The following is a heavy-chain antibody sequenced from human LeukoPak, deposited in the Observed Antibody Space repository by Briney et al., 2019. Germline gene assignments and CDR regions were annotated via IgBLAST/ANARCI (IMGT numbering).Heavy chain of an antibody. V-gene: IGHV3-23*01. CDR3: AKAQDPTYYYGSGSPLDWFDP. CDR1: GFTFSSYA. CDR2: ISGSGGST. J-gene: IGHJ5*02. Sequence: GGSLRLSCAASGFTFSSYAMSWVRQAPGKGLEWVSAISGSGGSTYYADSVKGRFTIPRDNSKNTLYLQMNSLRAEDTAVYYCAKAQDPTYYYGSGSPLDWFDPWGQGTLVTVSS. D-gene: IGHD3-10*01.